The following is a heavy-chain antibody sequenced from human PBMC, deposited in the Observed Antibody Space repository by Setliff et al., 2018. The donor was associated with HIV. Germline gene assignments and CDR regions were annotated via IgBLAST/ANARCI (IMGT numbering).Heavy chain of an antibody. V-gene: IGHV2-70*11. CDR2: IDWDDDK. J-gene: IGHJ4*02. CDR1: GFSLSTSGMC. D-gene: IGHD1-26*01. Sequence: GSGPTLVNPTQTLTLTCTFSGFSLSTSGMCVSWIRQPPGKALEWLARIDWDDDKYYSTSLKTRLTISKDTSKNQVVLKMTNMDPVDTATYYCVRMISYSPYFDYWGQGTLVTVPQ. CDR3: VRMISYSPYFDY.